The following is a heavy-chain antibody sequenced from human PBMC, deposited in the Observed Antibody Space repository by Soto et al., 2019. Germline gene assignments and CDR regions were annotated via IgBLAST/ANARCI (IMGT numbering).Heavy chain of an antibody. D-gene: IGHD3-10*01. CDR2: IKSKTDGGTK. V-gene: IGHV3-15*07. Sequence: GGSLRLSCAASGFTFSNAWMNWVRQAPGKGLEWVGRIKSKTDGGTKDYAAPVKGRFTISRDDSKNTLYLQMNSLKTEDTAVYYCTTDIWFGEWRLHDAFDIWGQGTMVTVSS. CDR1: GFTFSNAW. J-gene: IGHJ3*02. CDR3: TTDIWFGEWRLHDAFDI.